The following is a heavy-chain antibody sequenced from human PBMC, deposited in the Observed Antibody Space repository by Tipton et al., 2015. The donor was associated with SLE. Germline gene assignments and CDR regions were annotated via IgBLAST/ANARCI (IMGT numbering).Heavy chain of an antibody. D-gene: IGHD4-11*01. Sequence: TLSLTCTVSGGSLSSDSYYWSWIRQAPGKGLEWFGYIHYSGSTRYNHSLQSLVTMSVDTSKIQFSVKLRSVDAAVTAVYYCARSTRANYSTSSSDFDHWGQGTLASVAS. CDR3: ARSTRANYSTSSSDFDH. CDR2: IHYSGST. J-gene: IGHJ4*02. V-gene: IGHV4-61*01. CDR1: GGSLSSDSYY.